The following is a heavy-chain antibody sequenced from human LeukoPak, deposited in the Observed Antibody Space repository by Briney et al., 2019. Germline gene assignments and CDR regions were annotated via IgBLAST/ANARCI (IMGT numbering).Heavy chain of an antibody. CDR2: IIPIFGAA. Sequence: GASVKVSCKASGGTFSSYAISWVRQAPGQGLEWMGGIIPIFGAANYAQKFQGRVTITADESTSTAYMELSSLRSEDTAVYYCASGPGTPKGIDYWGQGTLVTVSS. D-gene: IGHD1-26*01. V-gene: IGHV1-69*13. CDR1: GGTFSSYA. J-gene: IGHJ4*02. CDR3: ASGPGTPKGIDY.